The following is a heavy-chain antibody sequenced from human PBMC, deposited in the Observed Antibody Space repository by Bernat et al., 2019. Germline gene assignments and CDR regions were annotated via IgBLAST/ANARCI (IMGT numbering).Heavy chain of an antibody. CDR3: YYCSGSSDY. D-gene: IGHD3-10*01. J-gene: IGHJ4*02. Sequence: QVQLVESGGGVVQPGRSLRLSCAASGFTFSSYAMHWVRQAPGKGLEWVADISYDGSNKYYADSVKGRFTISRDNSKDTLYLQMNSLRAEDTAVYGCYYCSGSSDYWGQGTLVTVSS. V-gene: IGHV3-30*03. CDR2: ISYDGSNK. CDR1: GFTFSSYA.